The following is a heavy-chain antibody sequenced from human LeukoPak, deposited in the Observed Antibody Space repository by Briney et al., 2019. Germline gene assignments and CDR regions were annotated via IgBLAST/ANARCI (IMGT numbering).Heavy chain of an antibody. CDR2: IYYSGST. J-gene: IGHJ4*02. CDR3: ARGGKAAMVTGLFY. D-gene: IGHD5-18*01. Sequence: SETLSLTCTVSGGSISSGGYYWSWIRQHPGKGLEWIGYIYYSGSTYYNPSLKSRVTISVDTSKNQFSLKLSSVTAADTAVYYCARGGKAAMVTGLFYWGQGTLVTVSS. CDR1: GGSISSGGYY. V-gene: IGHV4-31*03.